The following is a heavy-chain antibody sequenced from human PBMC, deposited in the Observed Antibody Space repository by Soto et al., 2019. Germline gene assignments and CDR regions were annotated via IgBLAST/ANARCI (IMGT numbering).Heavy chain of an antibody. J-gene: IGHJ4*02. CDR2: ISYDGSNK. CDR3: AKDGPEYSSSSSFFDY. CDR1: GFTFSSYG. D-gene: IGHD6-6*01. Sequence: GGSLRLSCAASGFTFSSYGMHWVRQAPGKGLEWVAVISYDGSNKYYADSVKGRFTISRDNSKNTLYLQMNSLRAEDTAVYYCAKDGPEYSSSSSFFDYWGQGTLVTVSS. V-gene: IGHV3-30*18.